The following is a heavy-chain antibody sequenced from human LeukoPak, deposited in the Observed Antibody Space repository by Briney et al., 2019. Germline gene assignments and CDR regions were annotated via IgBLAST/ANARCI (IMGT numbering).Heavy chain of an antibody. CDR2: IKQDGSEK. CDR3: ASRAGYTGSWSAFDY. V-gene: IGHV3-7*05. CDR1: TFTLNNYW. Sequence: GGSLRLSCTASTFTLNNYWMSWVRQAPGKGLEWVANIKQDGSEKYYVDSVKGRFTISRDNAKNSLYLQMNSLRAEDTAVYYCASRAGYTGSWSAFDYWGQGTLVTVAS. D-gene: IGHD6-13*01. J-gene: IGHJ4*02.